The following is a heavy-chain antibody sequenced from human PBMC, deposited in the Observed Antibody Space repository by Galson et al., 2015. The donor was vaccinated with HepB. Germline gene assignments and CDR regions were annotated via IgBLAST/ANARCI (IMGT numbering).Heavy chain of an antibody. CDR3: ARGRGADYGGNTGHFDY. V-gene: IGHV3-33*01. CDR1: GFILSSYG. D-gene: IGHD4-23*01. CDR2: IWYDGSKK. J-gene: IGHJ4*02. Sequence: SLRLSCAASGFILSSYGMHWVRQAPGKGLEWVAVIWYDGSKKYYADSVKGRFTISRDNSKSTLYLQMDSLRVGDTAMFYCARGRGADYGGNTGHFDYWGQGTLVTVSS.